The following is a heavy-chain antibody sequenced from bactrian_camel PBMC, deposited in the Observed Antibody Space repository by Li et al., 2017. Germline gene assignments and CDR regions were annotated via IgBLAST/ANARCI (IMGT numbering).Heavy chain of an antibody. CDR1: GHSRGSNC. CDR3: AAGNPSLYPDSWKVPREYDV. V-gene: IGHV3S32*01. J-gene: IGHJ4*01. CDR2: IRNSGGET. Sequence: DVQLVESGGDSVQPGGSLRLTCVVSGHSRGSNCVGWFRLPPGRAPAEREGIAAIRNSGGETWYHDSVKGRFTISQNKAKNTVYLQMNNLMVEDAAMYYCAAGNPSLYPDSWKVPREYDVWGQGTQVTVS. D-gene: IGHD6*01.